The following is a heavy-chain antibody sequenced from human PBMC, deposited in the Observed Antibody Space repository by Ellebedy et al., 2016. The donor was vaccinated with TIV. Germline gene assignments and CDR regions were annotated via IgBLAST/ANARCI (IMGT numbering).Heavy chain of an antibody. CDR2: ISSSGSTI. Sequence: GESLKISCAASGFTFSDYYMSWIRQAPGKGLEWVSYISSSGSTIYSADSVKGRFTISRDNAKNSLYLQMNSLRAEDTAVYYCARYCSGGSCYSHAFDIWGQGTMVTVSS. D-gene: IGHD2-15*01. CDR1: GFTFSDYY. CDR3: ARYCSGGSCYSHAFDI. V-gene: IGHV3-11*01. J-gene: IGHJ3*02.